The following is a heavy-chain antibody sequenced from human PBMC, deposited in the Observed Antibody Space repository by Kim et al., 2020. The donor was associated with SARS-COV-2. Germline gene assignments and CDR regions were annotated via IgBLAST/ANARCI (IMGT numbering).Heavy chain of an antibody. Sequence: GGSLRLSCAASGFTFSSYGMHWVRQAPGKGLEWVAVIWYDGSNKYYADSVKGRFTISRDNSKNTLYLQMNSLRAEDTAVYYCAKVGREGLTYYYEGGLDYWGQGTLVTVSS. V-gene: IGHV3-33*06. CDR3: AKVGREGLTYYYEGGLDY. CDR2: IWYDGSNK. J-gene: IGHJ4*02. D-gene: IGHD3-22*01. CDR1: GFTFSSYG.